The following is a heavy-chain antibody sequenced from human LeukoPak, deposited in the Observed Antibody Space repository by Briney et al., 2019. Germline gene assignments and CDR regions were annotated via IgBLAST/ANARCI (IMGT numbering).Heavy chain of an antibody. J-gene: IGHJ4*02. Sequence: GEALKIFRKGPGYSFTSYWIGWVRQMPGKGLEWVGIIYPGGSDTRYSPSFEGQVTISADKSISTAYLQWSSLKASDTAMYYRALTTDYGGKGFDYWGQGTLVTVSS. V-gene: IGHV5-51*01. D-gene: IGHD4-23*01. CDR1: GYSFTSYW. CDR2: IYPGGSDT. CDR3: ALTTDYGGKGFDY.